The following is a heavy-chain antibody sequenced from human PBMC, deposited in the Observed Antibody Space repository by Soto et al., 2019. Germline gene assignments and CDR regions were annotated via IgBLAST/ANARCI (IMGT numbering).Heavy chain of an antibody. V-gene: IGHV3-33*01. CDR1: GRTLRKYG. Sequence: GGYPSLDCLASGRTLRKYGMHWLRPAKGKGLEWVAVIWYDGSNRNYAASVKGRFTISRDNSKNTLYLQMNMLRGDDTAVDDCATEGQLLVGYYFDDWVQGTLVTFS. CDR3: ATEGQLLVGYYFDD. D-gene: IGHD5-18*01. J-gene: IGHJ4*02. CDR2: IWYDGSNR.